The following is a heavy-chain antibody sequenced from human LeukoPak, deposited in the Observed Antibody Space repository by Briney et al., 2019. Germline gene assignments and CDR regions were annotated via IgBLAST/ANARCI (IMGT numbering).Heavy chain of an antibody. CDR1: GGSISNY. Sequence: SETLSLTCTVSGGSISNYWSWIRQPAGKGLEWIGRIYTSGSTNYNPSLKSRVTMSVDTSKNQFSLKLSSVTAANTAVYYCAREVSYYFDYWGQGTLVTVSS. V-gene: IGHV4-4*07. J-gene: IGHJ4*02. CDR2: IYTSGST. D-gene: IGHD2-2*01. CDR3: AREVSYYFDY.